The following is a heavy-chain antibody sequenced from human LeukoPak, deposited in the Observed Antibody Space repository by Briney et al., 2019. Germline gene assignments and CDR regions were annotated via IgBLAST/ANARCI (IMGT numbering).Heavy chain of an antibody. D-gene: IGHD6-6*01. CDR3: ARAHLSSSSTDYMDV. J-gene: IGHJ6*03. Sequence: SETLSLTCTVSDGSISSYYWSWIRQPPGKGLEWIGYISYSGTTNYSPSLKSRVTISVDTSKNQFSLKLSSVTAADTAVYYCARAHLSSSSTDYMDVWGKGTTVTVSS. V-gene: IGHV4-59*01. CDR1: DGSISSYY. CDR2: ISYSGTT.